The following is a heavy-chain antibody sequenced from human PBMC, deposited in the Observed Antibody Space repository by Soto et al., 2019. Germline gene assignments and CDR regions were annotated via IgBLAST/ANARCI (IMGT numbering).Heavy chain of an antibody. CDR2: IYHSGGA. V-gene: IGHV4-4*02. CDR3: ARGVDSGSGSLGWFDP. D-gene: IGHD3-10*01. CDR1: GGSISTDKW. J-gene: IGHJ5*02. Sequence: PSETLSLTCAVSGGSISTDKWWSWVRQPPGEGLEWIGEIYHSGGANYNPSLKTRVTISVDRSKNQFSLKLSSVTAADTAVYYCARGVDSGSGSLGWFDPWGQGALVTVSS.